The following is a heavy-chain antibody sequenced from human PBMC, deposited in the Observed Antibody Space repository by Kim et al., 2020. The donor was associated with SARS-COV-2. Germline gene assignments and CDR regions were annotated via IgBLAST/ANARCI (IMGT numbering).Heavy chain of an antibody. J-gene: IGHJ4*02. CDR3: AIGFSIAAAGYFDY. D-gene: IGHD6-13*01. V-gene: IGHV5-51*01. Sequence: SPSFQGQVTISADKSISTAYLQWSSLKASDTAMYYCAIGFSIAAAGYFDYWGQGTLVTVSS.